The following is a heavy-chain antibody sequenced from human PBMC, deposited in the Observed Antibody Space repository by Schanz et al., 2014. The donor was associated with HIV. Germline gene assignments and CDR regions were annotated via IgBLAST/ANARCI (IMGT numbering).Heavy chain of an antibody. D-gene: IGHD6-19*01. Sequence: EVKLSESGGGWVQPGGSLRLSCVASGFTFSTYAMSWVRQAPGKGLEWASGMRGSDDSTFYADSVKGRFTISRDNSKNTLYVQMNSLRAEDTAIYYCAKTSYGWYFDYWGQGTLVTVSS. CDR3: AKTSYGWYFDY. V-gene: IGHV3-23*01. CDR1: GFTFSTYA. J-gene: IGHJ4*02. CDR2: MRGSDDST.